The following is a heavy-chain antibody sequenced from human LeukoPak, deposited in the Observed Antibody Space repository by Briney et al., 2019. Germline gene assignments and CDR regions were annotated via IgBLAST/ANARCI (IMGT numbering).Heavy chain of an antibody. CDR1: GGSVSSGRYY. Sequence: SETLSLTCTASGGSVSSGRYYWSWIRQPPGKGLEWFVYINYSESNNYNPSHKSRVTISVDTSKNQFSLMQGTVTAADTAVYYCASREGPNYDYVWGSYRNNWFDPWGQGTLVTVSS. J-gene: IGHJ5*02. CDR3: ASREGPNYDYVWGSYRNNWFDP. V-gene: IGHV4-61*01. D-gene: IGHD3-16*02. CDR2: INYSESN.